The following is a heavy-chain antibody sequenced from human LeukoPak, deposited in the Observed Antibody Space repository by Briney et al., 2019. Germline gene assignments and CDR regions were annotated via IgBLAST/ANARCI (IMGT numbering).Heavy chain of an antibody. Sequence: GGTLRLSCAASGFTFSSYSMNWVRQAPGKGLEWVSGINWNGGSTGYADSVKGRFTISRDNAKNSLYLQMNSLRAEDTALYYCARKGDYYDSSGYPHRNYFDYWGQGTLVTVSS. CDR2: INWNGGST. CDR3: ARKGDYYDSSGYPHRNYFDY. D-gene: IGHD3-22*01. V-gene: IGHV3-20*04. CDR1: GFTFSSYS. J-gene: IGHJ4*02.